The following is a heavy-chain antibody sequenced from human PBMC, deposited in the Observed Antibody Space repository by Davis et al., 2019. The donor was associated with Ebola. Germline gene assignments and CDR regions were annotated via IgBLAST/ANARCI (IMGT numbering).Heavy chain of an antibody. CDR3: TVYNWRYWFDP. CDR2: MNPNSGNT. CDR1: GYTFTSYD. D-gene: IGHD1-20*01. V-gene: IGHV1-8*01. Sequence: ASLKVSCKASGYTFTSYDINWVRQATGQGLEWMGWMNPNSGNTGYAQKFQGRVTMTRDTAISTAYMELSGLRSDDTAVYYCTVYNWRYWFDPWGQGTLVTVSA. J-gene: IGHJ5*02.